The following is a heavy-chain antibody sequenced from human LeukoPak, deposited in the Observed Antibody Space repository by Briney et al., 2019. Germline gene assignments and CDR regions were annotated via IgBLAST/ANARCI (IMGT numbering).Heavy chain of an antibody. CDR3: ARGYSYGYEADY. J-gene: IGHJ4*02. D-gene: IGHD5-18*01. CDR1: GYTSTSYD. V-gene: IGHV1-8*03. CDR2: MNPNSGNT. Sequence: ASVKVSCKASGYTSTSYDINWVRQATGQGLEWMGWMNPNSGNTGYAQKFQGRVTITRNTSISTAYMELSSLRSEDTAVYYCARGYSYGYEADYWGQGTLVTVSS.